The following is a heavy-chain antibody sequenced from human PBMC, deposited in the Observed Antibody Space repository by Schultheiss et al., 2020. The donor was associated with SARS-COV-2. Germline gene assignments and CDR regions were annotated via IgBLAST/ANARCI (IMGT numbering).Heavy chain of an antibody. V-gene: IGHV1-2*06. CDR1: GYTFTGYY. J-gene: IGHJ5*02. CDR3: AREEWTVAATNNWFDP. D-gene: IGHD2-15*01. CDR2: INPNSGGT. Sequence: ASVKVSCKASGYTFTGYYMHWVRQAPGQGLEWMGRINPNSGGTNYAQKFQGRVTMTRDTSISTAYMELSRLRSDDTAVYYCAREEWTVAATNNWFDPWGQGTLVTVSS.